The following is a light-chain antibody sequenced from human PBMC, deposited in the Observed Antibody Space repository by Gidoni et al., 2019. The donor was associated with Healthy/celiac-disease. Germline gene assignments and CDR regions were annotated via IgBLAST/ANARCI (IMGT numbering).Light chain of an antibody. Sequence: QSALTQPPSASGSPGQSVTISCTGTSSGVGGDNYVSWYQQHPGKAPKLMIYAVSKRPSGVPDRFSGSKSGNTASLTVSGLLAVDEADYYCSSYAGSNTVVFGGGTKLTV. CDR3: SSYAGSNTVV. J-gene: IGLJ2*01. CDR2: AVS. CDR1: SSGVGGDNY. V-gene: IGLV2-8*01.